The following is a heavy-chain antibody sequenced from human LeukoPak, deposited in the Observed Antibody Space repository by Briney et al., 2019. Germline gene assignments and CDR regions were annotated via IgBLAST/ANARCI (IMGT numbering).Heavy chain of an antibody. V-gene: IGHV4-4*02. D-gene: IGHD3-3*01. CDR1: GGSISNTNW. Sequence: SGTLSLTCGVSGGSISNTNWWTWVRQPPGKGLEWIGEIYHSGSTNYNPSLKSRVTISVDKSKNQFSLKLSSVTAADTAVYYCAKVYDFWSGHLPYFHYWGQGTLVTVSS. CDR3: AKVYDFWSGHLPYFHY. CDR2: IYHSGST. J-gene: IGHJ4*02.